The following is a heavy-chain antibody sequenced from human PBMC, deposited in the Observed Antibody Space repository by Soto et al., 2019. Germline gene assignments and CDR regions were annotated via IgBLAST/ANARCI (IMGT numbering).Heavy chain of an antibody. CDR3: ARDVFCGGAPACPDMDV. Sequence: ASVKVSCKASGYTFSGYSITWVRQAPGQGLEWMGRISGYNGNTNYARTFRGRLTLTTDTSTSTAYMELRSLTSDDTAVYYCARDVFCGGAPACPDMDVWGQGTTVTVSS. J-gene: IGHJ6*02. V-gene: IGHV1-18*04. D-gene: IGHD2-21*01. CDR2: ISGYNGNT. CDR1: GYTFSGYS.